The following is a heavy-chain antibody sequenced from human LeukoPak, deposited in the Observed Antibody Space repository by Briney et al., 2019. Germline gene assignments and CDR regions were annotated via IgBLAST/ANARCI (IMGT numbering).Heavy chain of an antibody. Sequence: ASVKVSCKASGYTFSSYSMNWVRQAPGKGLEWVSSISSSSSYIYYADSVKGRFTISRDNAKNSLYLQMNSLRAEDTAVYYCARDPYCSSTSCYYDYWGQGTLVTVSS. CDR3: ARDPYCSSTSCYYDY. D-gene: IGHD2-2*01. V-gene: IGHV3-21*01. J-gene: IGHJ4*02. CDR2: ISSSSSYI. CDR1: GYTFSSYS.